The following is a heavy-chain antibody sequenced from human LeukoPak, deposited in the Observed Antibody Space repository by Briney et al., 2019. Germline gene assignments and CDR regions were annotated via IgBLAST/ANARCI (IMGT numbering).Heavy chain of an antibody. Sequence: PGGSLRLSCAASGFTFNNYWMSWVRQAPGKGLEWVANIHQHGSEKYYVDSVKGRFTISRDNAKNSLYLQMNSLRAEDTALYYCARERATLDYYYYMDVWGKGTTVTVSS. CDR3: ARERATLDYYYYMDV. V-gene: IGHV3-7*03. J-gene: IGHJ6*03. CDR1: GFTFNNYW. CDR2: IHQHGSEK. D-gene: IGHD5-12*01.